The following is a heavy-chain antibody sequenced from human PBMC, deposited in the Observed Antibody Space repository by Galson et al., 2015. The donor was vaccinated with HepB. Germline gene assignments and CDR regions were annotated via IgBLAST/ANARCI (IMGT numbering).Heavy chain of an antibody. CDR2: ISSSSSYI. V-gene: IGHV3-21*01. J-gene: IGHJ3*02. Sequence: SLRLSCAASGFTFSSYSMNWVRQAPGKGLEWVSSISSSSSYIYYADSVKGRFTISRDNAKNSLYLQMNSLRAEDTAVYYCARDRGSVWAFDIWGQGTMVTVSS. D-gene: IGHD6-19*01. CDR1: GFTFSSYS. CDR3: ARDRGSVWAFDI.